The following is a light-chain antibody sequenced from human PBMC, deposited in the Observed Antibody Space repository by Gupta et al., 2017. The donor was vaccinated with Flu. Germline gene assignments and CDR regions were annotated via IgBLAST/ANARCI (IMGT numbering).Light chain of an antibody. CDR2: EDD. J-gene: IGLJ2*01. CDR1: DDSVARKF. V-gene: IGLV6-57*01. Sequence: VTISGNRSDDSVARKFVQWYQKRPCSPPVTLIYEDDQRPAGVPERFSGSIDGSSGSASLTISGLTSDDEAEDYCQSYDVDVIFGGGTKLTVL. CDR3: QSYDVDVI.